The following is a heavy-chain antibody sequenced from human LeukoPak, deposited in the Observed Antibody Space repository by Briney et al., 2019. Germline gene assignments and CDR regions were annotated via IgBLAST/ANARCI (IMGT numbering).Heavy chain of an antibody. Sequence: SETLSLTRIVSRCSLRSSSYYWRWIRQPPGRGLEWVGSIYHSGCTYYHPSLTSQVTISVDTYKNPFSLKPRSVTAADTAVYYCQSRNFGVVTDWGQGTLVTVSS. CDR2: IYHSGCT. V-gene: IGHV4-39*07. J-gene: IGHJ4*02. CDR3: QSRNFGVVTD. CDR1: RCSLRSSSYY. D-gene: IGHD3-3*01.